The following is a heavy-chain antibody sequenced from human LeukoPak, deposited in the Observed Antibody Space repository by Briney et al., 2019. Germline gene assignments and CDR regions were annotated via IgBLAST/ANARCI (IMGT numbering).Heavy chain of an antibody. D-gene: IGHD4-17*01. Sequence: KPSETLSLTCTVSGDSISSNYWSWIRQPPGKGLEWIGYIYDSGSTKYNPSLKSRVTISVDTSKNLFSLKLTSVTAADTAVYYCATCRDEFGDHGFTSWGQGTLVTVSS. V-gene: IGHV4-59*01. CDR1: GDSISSNY. CDR3: ATCRDEFGDHGFTS. CDR2: IYDSGST. J-gene: IGHJ5*02.